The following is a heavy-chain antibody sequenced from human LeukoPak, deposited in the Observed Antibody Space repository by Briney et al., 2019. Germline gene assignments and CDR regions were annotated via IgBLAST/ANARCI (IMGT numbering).Heavy chain of an antibody. D-gene: IGHD3-10*01. CDR2: INPNSGGT. CDR1: GYTFTVYY. V-gene: IGHV1-2*04. CDR3: ARDLGGSGEDY. Sequence: ASVKVSSTASGYTFTVYYIHWVRQAPGQGREWMGWINPNSGGTSCAQKFHGWLTIPTDTSISTAFMELSRLTSDDTAVYYCARDLGGSGEDYWGQGTLVTVSS. J-gene: IGHJ4*02.